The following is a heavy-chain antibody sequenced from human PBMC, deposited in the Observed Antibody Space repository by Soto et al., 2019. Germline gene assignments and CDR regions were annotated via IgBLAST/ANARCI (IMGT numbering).Heavy chain of an antibody. CDR1: GFTFSTFA. Sequence: QVQLVESGGGVVQPGRSLRLSCAASGFTFSTFAMHWVRQAPGKGLEWVAVISSDGSNKYYADSVKGRFTISRDNSKNTWCLQMNSLRAEDTAMYYCARAPTSRFDYWGQGTLVTVSS. CDR2: ISSDGSNK. J-gene: IGHJ4*02. CDR3: ARAPTSRFDY. V-gene: IGHV3-30-3*01.